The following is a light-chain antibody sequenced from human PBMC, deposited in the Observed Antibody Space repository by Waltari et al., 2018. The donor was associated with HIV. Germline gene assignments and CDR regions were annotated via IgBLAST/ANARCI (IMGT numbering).Light chain of an antibody. CDR3: QQSYSMPVT. J-gene: IGKJ3*01. V-gene: IGKV1-39*01. CDR1: ESISTH. CDR2: GAS. Sequence: DIQMTQSPSSLSASVGDRVTITCRTSESISTHVNWYQQKSGRPPKLLIYGASSLGSGVPARFSGSGSGSDFTLTISSLQPEDFATYYCQQSYSMPVTFGPGTKMDI.